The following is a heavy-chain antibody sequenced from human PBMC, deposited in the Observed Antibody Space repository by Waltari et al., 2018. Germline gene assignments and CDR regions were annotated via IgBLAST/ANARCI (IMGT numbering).Heavy chain of an antibody. J-gene: IGHJ6*02. V-gene: IGHV4-34*01. CDR2: INHSGST. CDR3: ARPRGWHHYYGMDV. CDR1: GGSFSGYY. Sequence: QVQLQQWGAGLLKPSETLSLTCSVHGGSFSGYYCRWLRQPPGKGLEWIGEINHSGSTNYNPSLKSRVTISVDTSKNQFSLKLSSVTAADTAVYYCARPRGWHHYYGMDVWGQGTTVTVSS.